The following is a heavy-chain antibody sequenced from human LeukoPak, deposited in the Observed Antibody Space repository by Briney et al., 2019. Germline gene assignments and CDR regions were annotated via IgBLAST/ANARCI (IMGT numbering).Heavy chain of an antibody. Sequence: ASVKVSCKASGYTFTSYAMHWVRQAPGQRLEWMGWINAGNGNTKYSQKFQGRVTITRDTSASTDYMELSSLRSEDTAVYYCAREGGLYDILTSFDYWGQGTLVTVSS. CDR3: AREGGLYDILTSFDY. D-gene: IGHD3-9*01. CDR1: GYTFTSYA. CDR2: INAGNGNT. J-gene: IGHJ4*02. V-gene: IGHV1-3*01.